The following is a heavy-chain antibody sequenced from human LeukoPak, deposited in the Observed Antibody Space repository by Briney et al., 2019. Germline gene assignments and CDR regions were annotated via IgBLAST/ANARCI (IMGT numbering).Heavy chain of an antibody. CDR2: IYPADSDT. CDR1: AYSFSTYW. CDR3: ARLRGVRYFDWFDAFDI. J-gene: IGHJ3*02. Sequence: GESLKISCKGSAYSFSTYWIGWVRQMPGKGLECMGIIYPADSDTRYSPSFQGQVTISADKSISTAYLQWSSLQASDTAMYYCARLRGVRYFDWFDAFDIWGQGTMVTVSS. V-gene: IGHV5-51*01. D-gene: IGHD3-9*01.